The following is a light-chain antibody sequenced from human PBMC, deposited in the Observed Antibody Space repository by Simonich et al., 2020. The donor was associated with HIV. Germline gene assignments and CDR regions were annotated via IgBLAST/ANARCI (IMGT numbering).Light chain of an antibody. J-gene: IGKJ3*01. Sequence: EILMPQSPATLSVSPGERATLSCRASQSVSSNLAWYQQKPGQAPRLVIYGTSTRATGIPARFSGSGSGTEFTLTISSMQSEDFAVYYCQQYDNWPLTFGPGTKVDIK. CDR3: QQYDNWPLT. CDR2: GTS. CDR1: QSVSSN. V-gene: IGKV3-15*01.